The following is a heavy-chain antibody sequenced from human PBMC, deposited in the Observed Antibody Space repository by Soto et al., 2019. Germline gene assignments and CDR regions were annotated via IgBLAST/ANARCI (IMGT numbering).Heavy chain of an antibody. D-gene: IGHD3-9*01. V-gene: IGHV4-31*03. CDR1: GGSISSGGYY. CDR3: ASYFRATTNFDY. Sequence: SETLSLTCTVSGGSISSGGYYWSWIRQHPGKGLGWIGYIYYSGSTYYNPSLKSRVTISVDTSKNQFSLKLSSVTAADTAVYYCASYFRATTNFDYWGQGTLVTVSS. J-gene: IGHJ4*02. CDR2: IYYSGST.